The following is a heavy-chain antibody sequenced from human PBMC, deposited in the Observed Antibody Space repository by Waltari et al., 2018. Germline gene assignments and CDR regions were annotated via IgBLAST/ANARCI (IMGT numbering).Heavy chain of an antibody. CDR3: ARGGGGVRGARALSY. D-gene: IGHD3-10*01. CDR1: GGSIRSGDYY. J-gene: IGHJ4*02. V-gene: IGHV4-30-4*01. Sequence: QVQLQESGPGLVKPSQTLSLTCAVSGGSIRSGDYYWSWIRQPPGKGLEWIGYIYYSGSTYYNPSLKSRVTISLDTSENQFSLKLSSVTAADTAVYYGARGGGGVRGARALSYWGQGTLVTVSS. CDR2: IYYSGST.